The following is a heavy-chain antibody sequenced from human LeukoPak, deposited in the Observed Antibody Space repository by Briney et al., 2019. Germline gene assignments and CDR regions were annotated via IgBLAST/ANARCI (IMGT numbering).Heavy chain of an antibody. D-gene: IGHD4-17*01. J-gene: IGHJ2*01. Sequence: PSETLSLTCTVSGGSISSSSYYWGWIRQPPGKGLEWIGSIYYSGSTYYNPSLKSRVTISVDTSQNQFSLELTSVTAADTAVYYCARVGGTVTHSWYFDLWGRGTLVTVSS. CDR1: GGSISSSSYY. CDR2: IYYSGST. CDR3: ARVGGTVTHSWYFDL. V-gene: IGHV4-39*07.